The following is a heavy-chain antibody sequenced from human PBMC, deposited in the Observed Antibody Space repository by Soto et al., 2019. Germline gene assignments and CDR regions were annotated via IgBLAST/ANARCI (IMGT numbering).Heavy chain of an antibody. Sequence: QVQLVQSGAEVKKPGASVKVSCKASGYTFTSYAMHWVRQAPGQRLEGMGWINAGNGNTKYSQKFQGRVTSTRDTSASTAYMELSRLSSEDTAVYYCARLSSSLVPFGAFDIWGQGTMVTVSS. D-gene: IGHD6-13*01. CDR1: GYTFTSYA. CDR2: INAGNGNT. J-gene: IGHJ3*02. V-gene: IGHV1-3*01. CDR3: ARLSSSLVPFGAFDI.